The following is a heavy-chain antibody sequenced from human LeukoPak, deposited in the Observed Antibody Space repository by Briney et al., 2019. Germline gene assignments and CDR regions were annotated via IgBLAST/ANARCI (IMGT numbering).Heavy chain of an antibody. D-gene: IGHD5-18*01. V-gene: IGHV3-7*01. CDR1: GFTFSSYW. CDR3: ARRVGILVLRGYSYGYDYYYYMDV. CDR2: IKQDGSEK. J-gene: IGHJ6*03. Sequence: PGGSLRLSCAASGFTFSSYWMSWVRQAPGKGLEWVANIKQDGSEKYYVDSVKGRFTISRDNAKNSLYLQMNSLRAEDTAVYCCARRVGILVLRGYSYGYDYYYYMDVWGKGTTVTVSS.